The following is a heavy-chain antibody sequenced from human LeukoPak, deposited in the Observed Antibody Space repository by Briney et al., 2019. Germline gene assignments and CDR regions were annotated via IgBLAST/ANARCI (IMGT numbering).Heavy chain of an antibody. CDR3: ARVGSGYYGWFDP. CDR2: IYHSGST. V-gene: IGHV4-38-2*02. CDR1: GYTISSGYY. J-gene: IGHJ5*02. Sequence: SESLSLTCTVSGYTISSGYYWGWIRQPPGKGLEWIGSIYHSGSTSYNPSLKSRVTISVDTSKNQFSLKLSCVTAADTAVYYCARVGSGYYGWFDPWGQGTLVTVSS. D-gene: IGHD3-22*01.